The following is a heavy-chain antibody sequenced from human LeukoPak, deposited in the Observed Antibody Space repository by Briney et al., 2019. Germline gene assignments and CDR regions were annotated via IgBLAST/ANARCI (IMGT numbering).Heavy chain of an antibody. Sequence: PGGSLRLSCAASGFTFSTYSMNWVRQAPGKGLEWVSSISSNSRYIYYADSMRGRFTISRDNSKNTLYLQMNSLRAEDTAVYYCAKDYRNSGSFFDYWGQGTLVTVSS. CDR1: GFTFSTYS. J-gene: IGHJ4*02. V-gene: IGHV3-21*01. CDR2: ISSNSRYI. CDR3: AKDYRNSGSFFDY. D-gene: IGHD1-26*01.